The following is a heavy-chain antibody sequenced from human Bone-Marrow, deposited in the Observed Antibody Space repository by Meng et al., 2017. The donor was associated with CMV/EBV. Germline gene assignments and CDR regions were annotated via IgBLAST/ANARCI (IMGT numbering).Heavy chain of an antibody. D-gene: IGHD6-6*01. Sequence: ASVKVSCKASGYTFTSYGISWVRQAPGQGLEWMGWISAYNGNTNYAQKLQGRVTMTTDTSTSTAYMELRSLRSDDTAVYYCARDPGIADRRHHYYYGMDVWGQGTTVTVSS. CDR3: ARDPGIADRRHHYYYGMDV. CDR1: GYTFTSYG. J-gene: IGHJ6*02. CDR2: ISAYNGNT. V-gene: IGHV1-18*01.